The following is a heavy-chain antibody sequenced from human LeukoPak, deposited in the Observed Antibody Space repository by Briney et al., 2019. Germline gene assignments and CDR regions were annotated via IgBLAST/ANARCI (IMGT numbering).Heavy chain of an antibody. CDR3: ARVLRGVIPDGFDI. CDR1: GDSIGSYY. Sequence: PSETLSLTCTVSGDSIGSYYWSWIRQPPGKPLECIGYINYSGNTKYNPSLKTRVTISVDSSVNQFSLRLCSVTAADTAIYYCARVLRGVIPDGFDIWGQGTMVTVSP. D-gene: IGHD3-10*01. J-gene: IGHJ3*02. CDR2: INYSGNT. V-gene: IGHV4-59*12.